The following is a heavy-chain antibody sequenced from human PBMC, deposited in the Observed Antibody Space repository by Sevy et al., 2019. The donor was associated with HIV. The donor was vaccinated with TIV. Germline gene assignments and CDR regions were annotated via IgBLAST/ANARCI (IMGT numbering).Heavy chain of an antibody. CDR2: IYSGGST. Sequence: GGSLRLSCAASGFTVSSNYMSWVRQAPGKGLEWVSVIYSGGSTYYADSVKGRFTISRDNSKNTLYLQMNSLRAEETAVYYCARVRGTDEYSSSPSSGAAFDIWGQGTMVTVSS. CDR3: ARVRGTDEYSSSPSSGAAFDI. J-gene: IGHJ3*02. D-gene: IGHD6-6*01. CDR1: GFTVSSNY. V-gene: IGHV3-53*01.